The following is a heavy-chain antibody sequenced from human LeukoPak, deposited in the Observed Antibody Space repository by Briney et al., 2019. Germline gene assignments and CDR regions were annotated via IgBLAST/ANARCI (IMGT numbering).Heavy chain of an antibody. CDR2: INHSGST. Sequence: SETLSLTCAVYRGSFSGYYWSWIRQPPGKGLEWIGEINHSGSTNYNPSLKSRVTISVDTSKNQFSLKLNSVTAADTAVYYCARGCPGGYSSSWYYYFDYWGQGTLVTVSS. CDR3: ARGCPGGYSSSWYYYFDY. D-gene: IGHD6-13*01. J-gene: IGHJ4*02. V-gene: IGHV4-34*01. CDR1: RGSFSGYY.